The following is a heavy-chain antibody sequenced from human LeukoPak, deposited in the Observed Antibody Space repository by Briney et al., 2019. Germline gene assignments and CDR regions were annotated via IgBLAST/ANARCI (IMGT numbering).Heavy chain of an antibody. CDR1: GFTFSNYA. V-gene: IGHV3-23*01. CDR3: AKDNYDFWSGSPPMDV. Sequence: GGSLRLSCAASGFTFSNYAMNWVRQAPGKGLEWVSAIGGSGDNTYYADSVKGRFTISRDNSKNTLYLQMNSLRAEDTAVYYCAKDNYDFWSGSPPMDVWGQGTTVTVSS. J-gene: IGHJ6*02. CDR2: IGGSGDNT. D-gene: IGHD3-3*01.